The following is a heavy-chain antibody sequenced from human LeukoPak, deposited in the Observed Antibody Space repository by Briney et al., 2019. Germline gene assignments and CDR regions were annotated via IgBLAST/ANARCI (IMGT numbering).Heavy chain of an antibody. J-gene: IGHJ5*02. V-gene: IGHV4-59*01. CDR3: ARGFGPLWFGDLGGDWFDP. D-gene: IGHD3-10*01. Sequence: SETLSLTCTVSGGSISSYYWSWIRQPPGKGLEWIGYIYYSGSTNYNPSLKSRVTISVDTSKNQFSLKLSSVTAADTAVYYCARGFGPLWFGDLGGDWFDPWGQGTLVTVSS. CDR1: GGSISSYY. CDR2: IYYSGST.